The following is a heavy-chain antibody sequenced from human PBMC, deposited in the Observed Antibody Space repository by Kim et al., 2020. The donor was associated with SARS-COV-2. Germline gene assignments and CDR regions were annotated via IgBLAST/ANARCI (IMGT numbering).Heavy chain of an antibody. CDR3: ASLHSSSWYSGWCDP. Sequence: ASVKVSCKASGYTFTSYGISWVRQAPGQGLEWMGWISAYNGNTNYAQKLQGRVTMTTDTSTSTAYMELRSLRSDDTAVYYCASLHSSSWYSGWCDPWGQGTLVTVSS. J-gene: IGHJ5*02. D-gene: IGHD6-13*01. V-gene: IGHV1-18*01. CDR2: ISAYNGNT. CDR1: GYTFTSYG.